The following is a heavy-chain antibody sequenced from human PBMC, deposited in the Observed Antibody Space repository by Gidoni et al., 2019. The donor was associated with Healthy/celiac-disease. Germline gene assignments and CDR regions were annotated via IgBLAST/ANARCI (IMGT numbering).Heavy chain of an antibody. CDR2: INPNSGGT. V-gene: IGHV1-2*04. J-gene: IGHJ6*02. CDR1: GYTFTGYY. Sequence: QVQLVQSGAEVKKPGASVNVSCKASGYTFTGYYMHWVRQAPGQGLEWMGWINPNSGGTNYAQKFQGWVTMTRDTSISTAYMELSRLRSDDTAVYYCARVAATTDYYYYGMDVWGQGTTVTVSS. D-gene: IGHD5-12*01. CDR3: ARVAATTDYYYYGMDV.